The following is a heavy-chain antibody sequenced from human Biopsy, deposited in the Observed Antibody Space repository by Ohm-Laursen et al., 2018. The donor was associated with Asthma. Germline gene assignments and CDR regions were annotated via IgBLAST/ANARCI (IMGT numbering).Heavy chain of an antibody. D-gene: IGHD1-20*01. Sequence: SLRLSCAAPGFTFRSYAMHWVRQAPGKGLVWVARINSDGSSLSYADSVKGRFTVSRDNAKNTLYLQMNSLRGEDTAVYYCAVLGRITNAYWGQGTLVTVSS. J-gene: IGHJ4*02. CDR3: AVLGRITNAY. CDR1: GFTFRSYA. V-gene: IGHV3-74*01. CDR2: INSDGSSL.